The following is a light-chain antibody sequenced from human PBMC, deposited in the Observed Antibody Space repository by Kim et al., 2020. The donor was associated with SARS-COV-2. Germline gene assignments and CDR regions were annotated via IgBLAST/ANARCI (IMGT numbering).Light chain of an antibody. J-gene: IGKJ1*01. V-gene: IGKV3-15*01. CDR1: QSVGTD. CDR2: GAS. Sequence: MSPGERVTLSCRASQSVGTDLAWYQQKPGQAPRLLISGASTRATGIPARFSGSGSGTEFTLTISSLQSEDFALYYCQQYNNWPGTFGQGTKVDIK. CDR3: QQYNNWPGT.